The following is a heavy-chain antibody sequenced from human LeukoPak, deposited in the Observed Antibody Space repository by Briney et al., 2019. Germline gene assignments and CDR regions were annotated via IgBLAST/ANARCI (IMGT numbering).Heavy chain of an antibody. J-gene: IGHJ4*02. CDR2: LSVYNGHT. Sequence: GASVKVSCKASGYSFNSYGIGWVRQAPGQGLEWMGWLSVYNGHTSYAQKFQGVFTMTTDTSTDTAYMELRSLRSDDTAVYYCARLLVTGYKSGWYGHNFDHWGQGTQVTVSS. V-gene: IGHV1-18*01. CDR1: GYSFNSYG. D-gene: IGHD6-13*01. CDR3: ARLLVTGYKSGWYGHNFDH.